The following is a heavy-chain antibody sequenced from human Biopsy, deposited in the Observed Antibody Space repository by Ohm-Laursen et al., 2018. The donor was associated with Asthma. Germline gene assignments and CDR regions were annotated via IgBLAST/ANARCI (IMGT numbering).Heavy chain of an antibody. J-gene: IGHJ2*01. V-gene: IGHV4-39*02. D-gene: IGHD6-6*01. CDR2: IYYSGRT. Sequence: SDTLSLTCIVSGDAMSTSGSYWGWIRQSPGKGLEWNGSIYYSGRTYYNPSLESRVTISADTSKNHFSLKVTSVTAADTAVYYCARAVSSSSYWYFDLWGRGDLVTVSS. CDR1: GDAMSTSGSY. CDR3: ARAVSSSSYWYFDL.